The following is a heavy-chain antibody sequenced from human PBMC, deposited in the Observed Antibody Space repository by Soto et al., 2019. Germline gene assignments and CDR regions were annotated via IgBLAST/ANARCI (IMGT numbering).Heavy chain of an antibody. D-gene: IGHD7-27*01. V-gene: IGHV4-34*01. CDR3: ARGSKGSSSKLGIPVYPYYHMDV. CDR2: INDSGST. J-gene: IGHJ6*03. CDR1: GESFSGYW. Sequence: PSETLSLTCAVYGESFSGYWWTWIRQPPGKGLEWIGEINDSGSTNYKPSPKSRVIISVDTSRNQFSLRLNSVTAADTAAYYCARGSKGSSSKLGIPVYPYYHMDVWGKGTPVTVSS.